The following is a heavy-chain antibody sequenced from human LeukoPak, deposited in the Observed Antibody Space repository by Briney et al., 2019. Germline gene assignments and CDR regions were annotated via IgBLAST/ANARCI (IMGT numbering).Heavy chain of an antibody. Sequence: ASVKVSCKASGFPFTMYYIHWVRQAPGQGFEWMGMINPGDGATTYAQRFRGRVTVTRDMSTTTVYMELTSLRSEDTAVYYCARTPQHSYYYYNMDVWGKGTTVTVAS. CDR3: ARTPQHSYYYYNMDV. CDR1: GFPFTMYY. V-gene: IGHV1-46*01. D-gene: IGHD5-18*01. J-gene: IGHJ6*03. CDR2: INPGDGAT.